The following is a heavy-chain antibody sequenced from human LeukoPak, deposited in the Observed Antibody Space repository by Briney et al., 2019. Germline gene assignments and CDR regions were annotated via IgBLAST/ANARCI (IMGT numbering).Heavy chain of an antibody. CDR2: MNPNSGNT. D-gene: IGHD5-24*01. CDR1: GYTFTSDD. J-gene: IGHJ4*02. CDR3: ARNLRLRTRDEAIGY. Sequence: ASVKVSCKASGYTFTSDDINWVRQATGQGLEWMGWMNPNSGNTGYAQKFQGRVTITRNTSISTAYMELSSLRSEDTAVYYCARNLRLRTRDEAIGYWSQGTLVTVSS. V-gene: IGHV1-8*03.